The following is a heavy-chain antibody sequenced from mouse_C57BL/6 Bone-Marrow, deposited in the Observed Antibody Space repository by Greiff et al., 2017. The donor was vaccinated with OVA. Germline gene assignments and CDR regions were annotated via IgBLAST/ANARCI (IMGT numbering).Heavy chain of an antibody. Sequence: QVQLKESGPGILQSSQTLSLTCSFSGFSLSTSGMGVSWIRQPSGKGLEWLAYFYWDDAKRYNPSLKSRLTISKDTSRNQVFLKITSVDTADTATYYCARRDYDYLYFDYWGQGTTLTVSS. CDR1: GFSLSTSGMG. CDR3: ARRDYDYLYFDY. J-gene: IGHJ2*01. CDR2: FYWDDAK. D-gene: IGHD2-4*01. V-gene: IGHV8-12*01.